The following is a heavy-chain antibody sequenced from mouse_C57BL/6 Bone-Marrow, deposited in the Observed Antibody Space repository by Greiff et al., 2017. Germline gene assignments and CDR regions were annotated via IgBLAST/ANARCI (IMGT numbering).Heavy chain of an antibody. CDR2: IDPENGDT. V-gene: IGHV14-4*01. CDR1: GFNFKDDY. J-gene: IGHJ2*01. CDR3: TINGDYFDY. Sequence: VHVKQSGAELVRPGASVKLSCTASGFNFKDDYMHWVKQRPEQGLEWIGWIDPENGDTEYASKFQGKATITADTSSNTAYLQLSSLTSEDTAVYYCTINGDYFDYWGQGTTLTVSS.